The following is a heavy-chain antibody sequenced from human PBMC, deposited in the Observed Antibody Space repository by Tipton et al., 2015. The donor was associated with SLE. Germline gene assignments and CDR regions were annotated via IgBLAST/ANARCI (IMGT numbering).Heavy chain of an antibody. Sequence: TLSLTCTVSGGSISSSSYYWGWIRQPPGKGLEWIGSIYYSGSTYYNPSLKSRVTISVDTSKNQFSLKLSSVTAADTAVYYCARLQGYSSSDPGYWGQGTLVTVSS. CDR1: GGSISSSSYY. CDR3: ARLQGYSSSDPGY. CDR2: IYYSGST. V-gene: IGHV4-39*01. J-gene: IGHJ4*02. D-gene: IGHD6-6*01.